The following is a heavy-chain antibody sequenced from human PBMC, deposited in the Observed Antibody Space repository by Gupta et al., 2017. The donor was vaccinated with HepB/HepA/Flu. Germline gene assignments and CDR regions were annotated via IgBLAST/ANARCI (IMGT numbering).Heavy chain of an antibody. CDR3: AREGITIFGVVIPGDY. CDR2: ISYDGSNK. CDR1: GFTFSSYA. V-gene: IGHV3-30-3*01. Sequence: QVQLVESGGGVVQPGRSLRLSCAASGFTFSSYAMHWVRQAPGKGLEWVAVISYDGSNKYYADSVKGRFTISRDNSKNTLYLQMNSLRAEDTAVYYCAREGITIFGVVIPGDYWGQGTLVTVSS. D-gene: IGHD3-3*01. J-gene: IGHJ4*02.